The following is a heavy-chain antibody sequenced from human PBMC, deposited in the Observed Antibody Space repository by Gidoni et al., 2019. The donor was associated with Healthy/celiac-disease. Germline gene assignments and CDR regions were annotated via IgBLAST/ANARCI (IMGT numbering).Heavy chain of an antibody. J-gene: IGHJ4*02. D-gene: IGHD2-21*02. Sequence: QVQLQQWGAGLLKPSETLSLTCAVYGGSFSGYYWSWIRQPPGKGLEWIGEINHSGSTNYNPSLKSRVTISVDTSKNQFSLKLSSVTAADTAVYYCARGPNCGGDCYPDYWGQGTLVTVSS. CDR1: GGSFSGYY. CDR3: ARGPNCGGDCYPDY. CDR2: INHSGST. V-gene: IGHV4-34*01.